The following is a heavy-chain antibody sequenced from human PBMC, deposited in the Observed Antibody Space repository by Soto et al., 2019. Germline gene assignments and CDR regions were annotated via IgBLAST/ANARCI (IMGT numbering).Heavy chain of an antibody. CDR2: IYPGDSDT. J-gene: IGHJ4*02. CDR3: VRLAVYNWNYPLGAGAPFDY. D-gene: IGHD1-7*01. V-gene: IGHV5-51*01. CDR1: GYSFTSYW. Sequence: GEALKISCEGSGYSFTSYWIGWVRQMPGKGLEWMGIIYPGDSDTRYSPSFQRQVIISADKSITTAYLQWSSLKASDTAMYYCVRLAVYNWNYPLGAGAPFDYWGQGTLVTVSS.